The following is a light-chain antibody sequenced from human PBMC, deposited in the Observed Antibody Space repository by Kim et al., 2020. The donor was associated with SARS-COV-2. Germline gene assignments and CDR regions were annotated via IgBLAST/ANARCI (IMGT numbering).Light chain of an antibody. J-gene: IGKJ2*01. CDR3: QQYDNLPYT. CDR2: DAS. Sequence: SASVGDRVTITCQASQDISNYLNWYQQRPGKAPKLLIYDASNLETGVPSRFSGSGSGTDFTFTISSLQPEDIATYYCQQYDNLPYTFCQGTKLEI. CDR1: QDISNY. V-gene: IGKV1-33*01.